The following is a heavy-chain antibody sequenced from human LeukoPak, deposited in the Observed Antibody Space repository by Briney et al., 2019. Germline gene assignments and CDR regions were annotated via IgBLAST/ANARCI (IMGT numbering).Heavy chain of an antibody. CDR3: ARGVQRELVSVDAFDI. CDR2: IYYSGST. CDR1: GGSFSGYY. J-gene: IGHJ3*02. V-gene: IGHV4-34*01. Sequence: SETLSLTCAVYGGSFSGYYWSWIRQPPGKGLEWIGSIYYSGSTYYNPSLKSRVTISVDTSKNQFSLKLSSVTAADTAVYYCARGVQRELVSVDAFDIWGQGTMVTVSS. D-gene: IGHD1-26*01.